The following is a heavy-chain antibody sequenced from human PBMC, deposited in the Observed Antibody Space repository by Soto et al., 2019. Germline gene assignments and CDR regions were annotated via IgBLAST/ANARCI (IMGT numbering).Heavy chain of an antibody. CDR2: IDYSGNT. CDR3: RGARPSLQEFDY. Sequence: SETLSLTCTVTSASISNYYWNWIRQTPGKGLEWIGYIDYSGNTNYNPSLKSRVTISVDTSKNQVSLNVSSVTAADSAVYYCRGARPSLQEFDYWGQGTLVTVS. D-gene: IGHD4-4*01. J-gene: IGHJ4*02. V-gene: IGHV4-59*01. CDR1: SASISNYY.